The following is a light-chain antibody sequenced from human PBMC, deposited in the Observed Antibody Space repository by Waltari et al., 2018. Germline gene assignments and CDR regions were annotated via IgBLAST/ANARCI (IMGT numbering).Light chain of an antibody. CDR2: NNY. J-gene: IGLJ1*01. CDR3: ASWDDSLDAFV. V-gene: IGLV1-44*01. Sequence: QSVLTQPPSVSGPPGQRITITCSGSTSTIGTNIVTWSQHLPGTAPTLLIFNNYQRASGVPDRFSASRSGTSASLAISGLQSEDEADYYCASWDDSLDAFVFGTGTKVTVL. CDR1: TSTIGTNI.